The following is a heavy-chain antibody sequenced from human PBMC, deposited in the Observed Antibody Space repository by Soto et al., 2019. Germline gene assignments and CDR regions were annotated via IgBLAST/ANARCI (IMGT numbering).Heavy chain of an antibody. V-gene: IGHV1-24*01. J-gene: IGHJ4*02. Sequence: ASVKVSGKVSGYALSELSMHWVRQAPGKGLEWMGGFDPEDGETIYAQKFQGRVTMTEDTSTDTAYMELSSLRSEDTAVYYCATGPRVFGVVPAPNYFDYWGQGTLVTVSS. CDR3: ATGPRVFGVVPAPNYFDY. CDR1: GYALSELS. CDR2: FDPEDGET. D-gene: IGHD3-3*01.